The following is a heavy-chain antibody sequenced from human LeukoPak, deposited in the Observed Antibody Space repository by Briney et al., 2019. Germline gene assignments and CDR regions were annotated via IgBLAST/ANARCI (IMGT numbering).Heavy chain of an antibody. Sequence: GGSLRLSCAASGLTFGDYAVSWVRQAPGKGLEWVSTISSSGRDTYYADSVKGRFTISRDNSKNSLYLQMNSLRTEDTALYYCASGWNYYYYGMDVWGQGTTVTVSS. CDR2: ISSSGRDT. CDR1: GLTFGDYA. CDR3: ASGWNYYYYGMDV. D-gene: IGHD6-19*01. V-gene: IGHV3-43*02. J-gene: IGHJ6*02.